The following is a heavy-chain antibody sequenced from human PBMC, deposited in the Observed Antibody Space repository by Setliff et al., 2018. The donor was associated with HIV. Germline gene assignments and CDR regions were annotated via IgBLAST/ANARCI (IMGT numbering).Heavy chain of an antibody. Sequence: TLSLTCDVYGGSFSDYYWSWIRQHPRKGLEWNGYIYYTGSTYYNPSLKSRVTISVDTSKNQLSLKLSSVTAADTAVYYCARAPFYYGSGSYQTFDYWGQGTLVTVSS. D-gene: IGHD3-10*01. CDR3: ARAPFYYGSGSYQTFDY. CDR1: GGSFSDYY. CDR2: IYYTGST. J-gene: IGHJ4*02. V-gene: IGHV4-31*11.